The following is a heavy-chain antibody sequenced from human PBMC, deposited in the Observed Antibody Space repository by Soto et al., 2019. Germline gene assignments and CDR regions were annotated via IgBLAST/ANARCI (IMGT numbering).Heavy chain of an antibody. CDR2: ISYLGIT. J-gene: IGHJ2*01. CDR1: HGSMTSVC. Sequence: LLPLRLTSNVSHGSMTSVCCNWIRQPPGKGLEWIGYISYLGITNYNPSLKSRASIPVDTSKNQFSLELTSVTAADTAVYYCARSPPRGIWYFDLWGRGALVTVSS. D-gene: IGHD3-16*01. CDR3: ARSPPRGIWYFDL. V-gene: IGHV4-59*01.